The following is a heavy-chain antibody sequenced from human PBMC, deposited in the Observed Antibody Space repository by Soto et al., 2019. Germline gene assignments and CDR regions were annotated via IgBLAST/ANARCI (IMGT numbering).Heavy chain of an antibody. D-gene: IGHD3-16*01. Sequence: QVQLAQSGAEVKVPGASLKVSCKASGYTFNGYYIHWVRQAPGQELEWMGCMHPEYGGPIYGEKFQGRVTLTLDRSISTAYLELSRLRSDDTAVYYCARDMGGTSSYLGYWGQGTLLTVSS. CDR3: ARDMGGTSSYLGY. J-gene: IGHJ4*02. CDR2: MHPEYGGP. V-gene: IGHV1-2*02. CDR1: GYTFNGYY.